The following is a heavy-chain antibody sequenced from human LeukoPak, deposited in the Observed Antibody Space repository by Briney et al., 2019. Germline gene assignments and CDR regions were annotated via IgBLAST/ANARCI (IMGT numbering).Heavy chain of an antibody. CDR2: ISSSGSNI. Sequence: GGSLRLSCAASGFTFSSYEMNWVRQAPGKGLERVSYISSSGSNIYYADSVKGRFTISRDNAKNSLYLQMNSLRAEDTAVYYCARVTSPSGYWGQGTLVTVSS. CDR1: GFTFSSYE. CDR3: ARVTSPSGY. J-gene: IGHJ4*02. V-gene: IGHV3-48*03. D-gene: IGHD7-27*01.